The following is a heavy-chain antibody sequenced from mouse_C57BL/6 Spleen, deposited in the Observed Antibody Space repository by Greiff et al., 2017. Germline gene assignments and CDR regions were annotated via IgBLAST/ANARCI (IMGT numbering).Heavy chain of an antibody. Sequence: EVQLQQSGGDLVKPGGSLKLSCAASGFTFSSYGMSWVRQTPDKRLEWVATISSGGSYTYYPDSVKGRFTISRDNAKNTLYLQMSSLKSEDTAMYYCARPDSNYSSWFAYWGQGTLVTVSA. D-gene: IGHD2-5*01. J-gene: IGHJ3*01. V-gene: IGHV5-6*01. CDR1: GFTFSSYG. CDR2: ISSGGSYT. CDR3: ARPDSNYSSWFAY.